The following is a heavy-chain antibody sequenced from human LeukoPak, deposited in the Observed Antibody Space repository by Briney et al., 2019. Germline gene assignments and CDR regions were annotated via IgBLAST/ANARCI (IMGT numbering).Heavy chain of an antibody. CDR3: VSGSLQSGYNFDY. D-gene: IGHD3-3*01. CDR1: GFTFSSYW. J-gene: IGHJ4*02. V-gene: IGHV3-74*01. Sequence: GGSLRLSCAASGFTFSSYWMHWVRQAPGKGLLWVSRINSDGSSTSYADSVKGRFTISRDNAKNTLYLQMNSLRAEDTAVYYCVSGSLQSGYNFDYWGQGALVTVSS. CDR2: INSDGSST.